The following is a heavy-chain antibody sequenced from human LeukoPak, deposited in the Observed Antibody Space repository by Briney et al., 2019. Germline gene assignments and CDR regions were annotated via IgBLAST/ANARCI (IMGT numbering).Heavy chain of an antibody. CDR2: LDDSGSI. V-gene: IGHV4-59*01. CDR3: ARASGYYTPLDY. J-gene: IGHJ4*02. Sequence: SETLSLTCTVSGVSISNYYCSWIRQPPGKGLEWIGYLDDSGSINYNPSLKSRLTISGDTSKNQFSLKLSSVPTADTAVYYCARASGYYTPLDYWGQGTLVTVSS. CDR1: GVSISNYY. D-gene: IGHD3-3*01.